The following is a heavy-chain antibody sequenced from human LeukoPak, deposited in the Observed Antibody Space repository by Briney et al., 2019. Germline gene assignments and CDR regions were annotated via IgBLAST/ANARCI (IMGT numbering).Heavy chain of an antibody. CDR3: ARVRATNYYDSSGYRLWPNFDY. D-gene: IGHD3-22*01. J-gene: IGHJ4*02. CDR2: IIPIFGTA. CDR1: AGTFSSYA. Sequence: SVKVSCKASAGTFSSYAISWVRQAPGQGLEGLGGIIPIFGTANYAQKFQGRVTITTDESTSTAYMELSSLRSEDTAVYYCARVRATNYYDSSGYRLWPNFDYWGQGTLVTVSS. V-gene: IGHV1-69*05.